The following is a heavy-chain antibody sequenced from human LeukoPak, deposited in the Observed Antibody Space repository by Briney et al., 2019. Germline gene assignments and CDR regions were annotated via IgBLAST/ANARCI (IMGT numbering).Heavy chain of an antibody. CDR2: IYSGGST. D-gene: IGHD3-22*01. Sequence: GGSLRLSCAASGFTVSSNYMSWVRQAPGKGLEWVSVIYSGGSTYYADSVKGRFTISRDNPKNTLYLQMNSLRAEDTAVYHCARSLGFYDSSGAYYFDNWGQGTLVTVSS. CDR1: GFTVSSNY. V-gene: IGHV3-66*01. CDR3: ARSLGFYDSSGAYYFDN. J-gene: IGHJ4*02.